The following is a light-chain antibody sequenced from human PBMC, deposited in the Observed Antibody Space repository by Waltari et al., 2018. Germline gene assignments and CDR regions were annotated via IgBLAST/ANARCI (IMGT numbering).Light chain of an antibody. CDR2: GVS. Sequence: LVLTPSPGTLSLSPGDRATLSCRASENVPAGYVAWYQQKPGQSPRLLMYGVSNRATGIPDRFSGSESGTDFTLIVSRLEPEDFAVYYCHQYGSLPWTFGQGTRVDIK. V-gene: IGKV3-20*01. CDR1: ENVPAGY. J-gene: IGKJ1*01. CDR3: HQYGSLPWT.